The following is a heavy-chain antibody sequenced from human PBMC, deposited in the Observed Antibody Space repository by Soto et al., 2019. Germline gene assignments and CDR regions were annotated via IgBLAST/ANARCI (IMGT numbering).Heavy chain of an antibody. CDR1: GGSISSGGYY. J-gene: IGHJ4*02. CDR3: ARGPFGDYVIDY. V-gene: IGHV4-31*03. CDR2: IYYSGST. Sequence: QVQLQESGPGLVKPSQTLFLTCTVSGGSISSGGYYWSWIRQHPGKGLEWIGYIYYSGSTYYNPSLKSRVTISVDTSKHQFSLKLSSVTAADTAVYYCARGPFGDYVIDYWGQGTLVTVSS. D-gene: IGHD4-17*01.